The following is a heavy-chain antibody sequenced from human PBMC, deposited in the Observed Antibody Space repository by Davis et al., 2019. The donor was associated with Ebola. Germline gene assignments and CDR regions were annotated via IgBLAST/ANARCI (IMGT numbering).Heavy chain of an antibody. D-gene: IGHD1-1*01. Sequence: GESLKISCAASGFTFSSAWMHWVRQVSGKGLVWVSRLNGDASNKAYADSVKGRFTISRDNAKSTLHLQMNSLRLDDTAVYYCVRGGYWSLDYWGQGTLVTVSS. J-gene: IGHJ4*02. CDR3: VRGGYWSLDY. V-gene: IGHV3-74*01. CDR2: LNGDASNK. CDR1: GFTFSSAW.